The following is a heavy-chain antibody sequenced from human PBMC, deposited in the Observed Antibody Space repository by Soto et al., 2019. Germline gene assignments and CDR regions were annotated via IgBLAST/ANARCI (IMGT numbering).Heavy chain of an antibody. J-gene: IGHJ4*02. Sequence: GGSLRLSCAASGFTFSSYAMHWVRQAPGKGLEWVAVISYDGSNKYYADSVKGRFTISRDNSKNTLYLQMNSLRAEDTAVYYCARDFFRSGYDQAPTSLWRQGT. CDR2: ISYDGSNK. CDR1: GFTFSSYA. D-gene: IGHD5-12*01. V-gene: IGHV3-30-3*01. CDR3: ARDFFRSGYDQAPTSL.